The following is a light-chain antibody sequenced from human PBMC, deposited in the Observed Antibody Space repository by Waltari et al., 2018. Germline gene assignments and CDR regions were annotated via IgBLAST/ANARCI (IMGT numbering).Light chain of an antibody. Sequence: DIQMTQSPPSLSASVGDRVTITCRASQSISNYVNWYQQKPGKAPKFLIYAASTLQSGVPSRFSGRGSGTDFILTISRLQPEDFATYYCQQSYSAHWTFGQGTKVEIK. CDR1: QSISNY. CDR3: QQSYSAHWT. J-gene: IGKJ1*01. V-gene: IGKV1-39*01. CDR2: AAS.